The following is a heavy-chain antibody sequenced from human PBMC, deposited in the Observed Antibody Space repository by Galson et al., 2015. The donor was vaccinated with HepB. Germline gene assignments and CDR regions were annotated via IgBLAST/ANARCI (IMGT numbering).Heavy chain of an antibody. D-gene: IGHD2-8*01. CDR2: FDPEDGET. J-gene: IGHJ3*02. CDR3: ATDRRLVSGFDI. CDR1: GYTLTELS. Sequence: SVKVSCKVSGYTLTELSMHWVRQAPGKGLEWMGGFDPEDGETIYAQKFQGRVTMTEDTSTDTAYMELSSLRSEDTAVYYCATDRRLVSGFDIWGQGTMVTVSS. V-gene: IGHV1-24*01.